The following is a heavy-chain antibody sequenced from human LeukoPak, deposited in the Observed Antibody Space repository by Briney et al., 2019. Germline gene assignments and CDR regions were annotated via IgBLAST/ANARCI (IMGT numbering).Heavy chain of an antibody. J-gene: IGHJ6*03. V-gene: IGHV3-30*04. D-gene: IGHD3-10*01. CDR1: GFTFSSYA. CDR2: ISNDGSNK. Sequence: PGGSLRLSCAASGFTFSSYAMRWVRQAPGKGLEWVAVISNDGSNKYYADSVKGRFTISRDNSKNTLYLQMNSLRAEDTAVYYCARDQITMARGVIARSTAYYKLYYMDVWGKGTTVTVSS. CDR3: ARDQITMARGVIARSTAYYKLYYMDV.